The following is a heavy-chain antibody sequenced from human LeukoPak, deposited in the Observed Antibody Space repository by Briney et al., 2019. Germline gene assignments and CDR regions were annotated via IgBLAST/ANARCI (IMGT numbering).Heavy chain of an antibody. CDR1: GFTFSSYG. Sequence: GGSLRLSCAASGFTFSSYGMHWVRQAPGKGLEWVAVIWYDGSNKYYADSVKGRFTISRDNSKNTLYLQMNSLRAEDTAVYYCARVNCSGGSCYHDYWAREPWSPSPQ. J-gene: IGHJ4*02. V-gene: IGHV3-33*01. D-gene: IGHD2-15*01. CDR2: IWYDGSNK. CDR3: ARVNCSGGSCYHDY.